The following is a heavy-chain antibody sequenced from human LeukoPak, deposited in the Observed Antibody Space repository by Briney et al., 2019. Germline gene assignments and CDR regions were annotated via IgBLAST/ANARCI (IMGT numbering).Heavy chain of an antibody. D-gene: IGHD1-14*01. V-gene: IGHV4-30-2*01. CDR2: IDHSGST. CDR3: ARRSHDHHDDP. J-gene: IGHJ5*02. Sequence: TSQTLSLTCAVSGGSISSGGYSWSWIRQPPGKGLEWIGYIDHSGSTYYNPSLKSRVTIQVDRSKNQFSLKLRSVTAADTAASYCARRSHDHHDDPWGQGLLVTVSS. CDR1: GGSISSGGYS.